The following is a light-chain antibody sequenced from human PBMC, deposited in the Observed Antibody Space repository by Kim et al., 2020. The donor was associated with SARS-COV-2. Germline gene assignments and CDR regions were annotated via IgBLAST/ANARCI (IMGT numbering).Light chain of an antibody. CDR3: NSRDTSGTHLL. Sequence: LGQTVRITCKGDGLRTIYANWFQRKPRQAPLLVIYDKNNRPSGIPDRFSGSSSGSTASLTITGAQAEDEADYYCNSRDTSGTHLLFGGGTQLTVL. J-gene: IGLJ3*02. CDR1: GLRTIY. V-gene: IGLV3-19*01. CDR2: DKN.